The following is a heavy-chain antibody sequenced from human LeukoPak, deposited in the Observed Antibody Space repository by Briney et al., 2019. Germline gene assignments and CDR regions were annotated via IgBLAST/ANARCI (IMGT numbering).Heavy chain of an antibody. CDR2: MNPNSGNT. CDR1: GYTFTSYD. V-gene: IGHV1-8*01. D-gene: IGHD3-10*01. CDR3: ARREGRYYYGSGSRPGWFDP. Sequence: ASVKVSCKASGYTFTSYDINWVRQATGQGLEWMGWMNPNSGNTGYAQKFQGRVTMTRNTSISTAYTELSSLRSEDTAVYYCARREGRYYYGSGSRPGWFDPWGQGTLVTVSS. J-gene: IGHJ5*02.